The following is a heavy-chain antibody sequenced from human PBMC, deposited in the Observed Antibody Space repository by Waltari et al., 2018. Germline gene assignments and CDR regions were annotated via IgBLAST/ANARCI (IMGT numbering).Heavy chain of an antibody. CDR2: IKNDGSDK. Sequence: EVQLVESGGGLVQPGGSLRLSCAASGFLFSRFSITWGRQAPGKGLEWVANIKNDGSDKYYVDSVEGRFTVSRDNGRNSLYLQMDSLRAEDTAVYYCARDFTWALDYWGQGTLVTVSS. D-gene: IGHD3-16*01. V-gene: IGHV3-7*01. J-gene: IGHJ4*02. CDR1: GFLFSRFS. CDR3: ARDFTWALDY.